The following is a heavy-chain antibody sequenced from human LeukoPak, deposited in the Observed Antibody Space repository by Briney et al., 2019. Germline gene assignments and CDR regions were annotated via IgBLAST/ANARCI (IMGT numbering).Heavy chain of an antibody. CDR3: ARASRVMIVANIYDY. Sequence: PGGSLRLSCAASGFTFSSYAMSWVRQAPGKGLEWVSAISGSGGSTYYADSVKGRFTISRDNSKNTLYLQMNSLRAEDTAVYYCARASRVMIVANIYDYWGQGTLVTVSS. J-gene: IGHJ4*02. V-gene: IGHV3-23*01. CDR2: ISGSGGST. CDR1: GFTFSSYA. D-gene: IGHD3-22*01.